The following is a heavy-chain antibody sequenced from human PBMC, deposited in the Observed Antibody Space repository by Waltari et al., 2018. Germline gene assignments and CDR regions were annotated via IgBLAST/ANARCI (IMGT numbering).Heavy chain of an antibody. CDR2: ISSSSSYI. D-gene: IGHD2-8*01. V-gene: IGHV3-21*01. J-gene: IGHJ6*02. Sequence: EVQLVESGGGLVKPGGSLRLSCAASGFTFSSYSMNWVRQAPGKGLEWVSSISSSSSYIYYADSVNGRFTISRDNAKNSLYLQMNSLRAEDTAVYYCARDGKDVLMVYAISKAYYYYGMDVWGQGTTVTVSS. CDR3: ARDGKDVLMVYAISKAYYYYGMDV. CDR1: GFTFSSYS.